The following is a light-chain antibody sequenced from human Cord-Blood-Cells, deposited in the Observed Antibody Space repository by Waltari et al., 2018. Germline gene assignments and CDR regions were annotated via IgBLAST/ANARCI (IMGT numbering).Light chain of an antibody. V-gene: IGLV2-14*01. J-gene: IGLJ2*01. CDR2: DVS. CDR3: QSYDSSTYVV. CDR1: SSDVGGYNY. Sequence: QSALTQPASVSGSPGQSITISCTGTSSDVGGYNYVSWYQQHPGKAPKLMIYDVSKRPSGVSNRFSGSKSGNTASLTISGLQAEDEADYYCQSYDSSTYVVFGGGTKLTVI.